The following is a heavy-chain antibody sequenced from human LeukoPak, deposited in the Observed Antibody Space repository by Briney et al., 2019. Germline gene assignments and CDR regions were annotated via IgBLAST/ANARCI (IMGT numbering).Heavy chain of an antibody. CDR2: IYYSGST. CDR3: AREVPIVRGLRWDY. J-gene: IGHJ4*02. V-gene: IGHV4-59*01. CDR1: GDSISSYY. Sequence: PSETLSLTCTVSGDSISSYYWNWVRQPPGKGLEWIGYIYYSGSTNCNPSLKSRVTISIDTSKNQFSLKLRSVTAADTAAYYCAREVPIVRGLRWDYWGQGTLVTVSS. D-gene: IGHD3-10*01.